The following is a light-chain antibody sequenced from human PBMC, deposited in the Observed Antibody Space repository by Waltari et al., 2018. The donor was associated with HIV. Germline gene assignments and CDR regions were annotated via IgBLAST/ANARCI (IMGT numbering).Light chain of an antibody. Sequence: FMLTQPHSVSESPGKTVTISCTRSSGSIASNYVQWVQQRPGNAPTTILYEDYQRPSGVPDRFSGTIVKSSNSASLTISGVKTEDEADYYCQSFDANNHWVFGGGTRLTVL. V-gene: IGLV6-57*03. CDR2: EDY. CDR1: SGSIASNY. J-gene: IGLJ3*02. CDR3: QSFDANNHWV.